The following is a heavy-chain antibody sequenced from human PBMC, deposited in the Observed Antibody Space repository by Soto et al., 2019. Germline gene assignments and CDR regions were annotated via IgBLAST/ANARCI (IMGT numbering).Heavy chain of an antibody. V-gene: IGHV3-23*01. D-gene: IGHD2-2*01. CDR2: ISDSGGST. J-gene: IGHJ5*02. CDR1: EFSFGSYA. CDR3: AKCSTYGINGPAEAP. Sequence: GGSLRLSCAASEFSFGSYAMSWVRQAPGKGLEWVSGISDSGGSTYYADSVKGRFTISRDNSKKTVYLQMNSLRAEDTAVYYCAKCSTYGINGPAEAPSGQGTLVPVSS.